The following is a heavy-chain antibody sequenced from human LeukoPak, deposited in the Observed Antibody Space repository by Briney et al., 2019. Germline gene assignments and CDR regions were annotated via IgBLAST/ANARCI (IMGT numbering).Heavy chain of an antibody. CDR2: IYYTGST. J-gene: IGHJ4*02. V-gene: IGHV4-59*08. CDR1: GGSISSLY. CDR3: ARHRAYSSSSPFDY. D-gene: IGHD6-6*01. Sequence: SETLSLTCSVSGGSISSLYWSWIRQPPGKGLEWIGYIYYTGSTNYNPSLKSRVTMFVDMSKNQFSLRLSSVTAADTAVYYCARHRAYSSSSPFDYWGQGILVTVSS.